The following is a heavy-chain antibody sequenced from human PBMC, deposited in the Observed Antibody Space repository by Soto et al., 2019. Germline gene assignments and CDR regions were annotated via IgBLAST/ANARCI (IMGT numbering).Heavy chain of an antibody. Sequence: SVKVSCKASGFTFTSSAVRWVRQARGQRLEWIGWIVVGSGNTNYAQKFRERVTITRDMSTGTAYMQLSSLRSEDTAVYYCARGGIIAAAAPYYYYYGMDVWGQGTTVTVSS. CDR1: GFTFTSSA. J-gene: IGHJ6*02. V-gene: IGHV1-58*01. CDR2: IVVGSGNT. D-gene: IGHD6-13*01. CDR3: ARGGIIAAAAPYYYYYGMDV.